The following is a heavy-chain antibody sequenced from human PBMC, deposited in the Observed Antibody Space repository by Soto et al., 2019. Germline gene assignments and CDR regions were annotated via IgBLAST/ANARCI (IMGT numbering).Heavy chain of an antibody. Sequence: SETLSLTCTVSGGSISSYYWNWIRQPPGKGLEWIGSIYGSGSTNYNPSLKSRVTISVDTSKNQFSLNLNSVTAADTAVYYCARQGVYVVSGTPQLASYFFGMDVWGQGTTVTVSS. CDR2: IYGSGST. V-gene: IGHV4-59*08. CDR1: GGSISSYY. CDR3: ARQGVYVVSGTPQLASYFFGMDV. D-gene: IGHD3-10*01. J-gene: IGHJ6*02.